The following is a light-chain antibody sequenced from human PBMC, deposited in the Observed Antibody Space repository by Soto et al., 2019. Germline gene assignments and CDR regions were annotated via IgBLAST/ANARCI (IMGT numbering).Light chain of an antibody. J-gene: IGLJ3*02. V-gene: IGLV2-14*01. CDR2: GIS. CDR1: NKDIGLHDF. Sequence: QSALTQPASVSGSPGQSITISCTGTNKDIGLHDFVSWHQQHPGKAPKFIIYGISNRPSGVSNRFSGSKSGNTDSLTISGLQVDDEAHYYCSSYTSTFTWVFGGGTKLTVL. CDR3: SSYTSTFTWV.